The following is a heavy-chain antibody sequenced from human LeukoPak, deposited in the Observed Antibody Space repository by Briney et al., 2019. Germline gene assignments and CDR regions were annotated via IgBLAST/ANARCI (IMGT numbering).Heavy chain of an antibody. CDR1: GGSISSYY. D-gene: IGHD6-13*01. Sequence: SETLSLTCTVSGGSISSYYWRWIRKPPGEGREWVGYIYYSGRNNHSPSLKGRVPISVDKSKKQFFLKLRSVTPADTGVYYCERAHTGRAAAIDYWGQGTLVTVSS. V-gene: IGHV4-59*13. J-gene: IGHJ4*02. CDR2: IYYSGRN. CDR3: ERAHTGRAAAIDY.